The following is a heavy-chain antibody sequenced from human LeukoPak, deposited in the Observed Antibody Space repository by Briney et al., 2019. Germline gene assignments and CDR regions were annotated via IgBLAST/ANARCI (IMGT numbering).Heavy chain of an antibody. CDR1: GFTFSSCS. J-gene: IGHJ6*02. D-gene: IGHD5-12*01. Sequence: GGSLRLSCAASGFTFSSCSMNWVRQAPGKGLEWVSSISSSSSYIYYADSVKGRFTISRDNAKNSLYLQMNSLRAEDTAVYYCARDVAVRGFYYYYGMDVWGQGTTVTVSS. V-gene: IGHV3-21*01. CDR2: ISSSSSYI. CDR3: ARDVAVRGFYYYYGMDV.